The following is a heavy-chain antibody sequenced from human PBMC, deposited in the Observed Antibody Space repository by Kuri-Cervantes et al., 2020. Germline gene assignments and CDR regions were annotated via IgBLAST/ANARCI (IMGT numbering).Heavy chain of an antibody. CDR1: GYTFTDYY. V-gene: IGHV1-2*02. CDR3: ARVFDYGGTPSLFDY. J-gene: IGHJ4*02. D-gene: IGHD4-23*01. Sequence: ASVKVSCKASGYTFTDYYIHWVRQAPGQGPEWMGWINPNSGGTNYAQKFQGRVTMTRDTSISTAYMELSRLRSDDTAVYYCARVFDYGGTPSLFDYWGQGTLVTVSS. CDR2: INPNSGGT.